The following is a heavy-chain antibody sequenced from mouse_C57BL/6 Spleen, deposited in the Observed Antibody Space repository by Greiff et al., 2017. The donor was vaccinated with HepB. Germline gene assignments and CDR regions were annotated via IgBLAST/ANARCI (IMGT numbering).Heavy chain of an antibody. J-gene: IGHJ1*03. V-gene: IGHV5-4*01. CDR2: ISDGGSYT. D-gene: IGHD2-1*01. Sequence: EVKLVESGGGLVKPGGSLKLSCAASGFTFSSYAMSWVRQTPEKRLEWVATISDGGSYTYYPDNVKGRFTISRDNAKNNLYLQMSHLKSEDTAMYYCAREGRYYGNYEGYWYFDVWGTGTTVTVSS. CDR3: AREGRYYGNYEGYWYFDV. CDR1: GFTFSSYA.